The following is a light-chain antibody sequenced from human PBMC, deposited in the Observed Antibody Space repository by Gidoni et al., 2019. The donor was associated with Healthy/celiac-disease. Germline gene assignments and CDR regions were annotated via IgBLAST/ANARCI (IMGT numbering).Light chain of an antibody. J-gene: IGLJ3*02. CDR1: SSNIGSNT. V-gene: IGLV1-44*01. CDR3: AAWDDSLNGRV. CDR2: SNN. Sequence: QSVLTQPHSASGTPGQRVTISCSGSSSNIGSNTVNWYQQLPGTAPKRLIYSNNQRPSGVPDRFPGSKSGTSASLAISGLQSEDEADYYCAAWDDSLNGRVFGGGTKLTVL.